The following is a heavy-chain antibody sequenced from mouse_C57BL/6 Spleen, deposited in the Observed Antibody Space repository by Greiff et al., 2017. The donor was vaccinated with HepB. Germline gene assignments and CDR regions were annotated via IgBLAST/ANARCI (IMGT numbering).Heavy chain of an antibody. CDR2: IDPSDSYT. CDR3: AVNWDYFDY. J-gene: IGHJ2*01. V-gene: IGHV1-50*01. Sequence: QVQLQQPGAELVKPGASVKLSCKASGYTFTSYWMQWVKQRPGQGLEWIGEIDPSDSYTNYNQKFKGKATLTVDTSSSTAYMQLSSLTSEDSAVYDCAVNWDYFDYWGQGTTLTVSS. D-gene: IGHD4-1*01. CDR1: GYTFTSYW.